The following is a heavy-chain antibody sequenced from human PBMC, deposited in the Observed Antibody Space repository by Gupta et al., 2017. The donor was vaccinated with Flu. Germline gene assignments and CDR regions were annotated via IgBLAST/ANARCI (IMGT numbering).Heavy chain of an antibody. Sequence: VQLNASGPGLVKPSETLSLTCVVSGYSISSGYFWGWIRQPPGKGLEWIGTIYHSSITYYRRSLTSRLTMSVDTSKNVFSLNLGSVAAADTAVYFCARGTFGAHGEGVGAGGRGAMVTVSS. J-gene: IGHJ4*02. CDR3: ARGTFGAHGEGVGA. V-gene: IGHV4-38-2*01. D-gene: IGHD3-16*01. CDR1: GYSISSGYF. CDR2: IYHSSIT.